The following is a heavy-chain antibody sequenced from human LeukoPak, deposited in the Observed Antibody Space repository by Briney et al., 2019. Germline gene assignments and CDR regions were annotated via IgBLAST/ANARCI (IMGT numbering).Heavy chain of an antibody. Sequence: GGSLRLSCAASGFTFSSYSMNWVHQAPGKGLEWVSYISSSSSTIYYAGSVKGRFTISRDNAKNSLYLQMNSLRAEDTALYYCAKDIRRRDSSSSWSAFDIWGQGTMVTVSS. CDR1: GFTFSSYS. CDR2: ISSSSSTI. J-gene: IGHJ3*02. CDR3: AKDIRRRDSSSSWSAFDI. V-gene: IGHV3-48*04. D-gene: IGHD6-6*01.